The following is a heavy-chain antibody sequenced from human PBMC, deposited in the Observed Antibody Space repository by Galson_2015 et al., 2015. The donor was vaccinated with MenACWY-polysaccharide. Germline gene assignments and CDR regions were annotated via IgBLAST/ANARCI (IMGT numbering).Heavy chain of an antibody. CDR2: MNPNSGNT. J-gene: IGHJ6*02. CDR3: ARGLGLSSYNYWASGHGMDV. CDR1: GYTFTNYD. D-gene: IGHD5-24*01. Sequence: SVKVSCKASGYTFTNYDINWVRQATGQGLEWMGWMNPNSGNTAYVEKFQGRVTMTRNITITTAYLKLSSLRSEDTAVYYCARGLGLSSYNYWASGHGMDVWGQGTTVTVSS. V-gene: IGHV1-8*01.